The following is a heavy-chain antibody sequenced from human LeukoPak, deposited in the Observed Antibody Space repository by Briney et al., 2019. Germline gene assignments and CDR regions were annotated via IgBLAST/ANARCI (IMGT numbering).Heavy chain of an antibody. V-gene: IGHV3-43*02. CDR2: ISGDGNNR. CDR1: GFTFDDYA. Sequence: GGSLRLSRAVSGFTFDDYAMHWVRQAPGKGLEWVSLISGDGNNRYYAGSVKGRFTISRDNRKKSLYLQMNRLRTEDTAFYYCAKGADPLTWRMMTVAGTRFDFWGQGTLVTVSS. CDR3: AKGADPLTWRMMTVAGTRFDF. J-gene: IGHJ4*02. D-gene: IGHD6-19*01.